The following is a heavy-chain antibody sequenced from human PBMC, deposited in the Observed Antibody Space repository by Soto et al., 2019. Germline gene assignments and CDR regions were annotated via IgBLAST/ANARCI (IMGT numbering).Heavy chain of an antibody. CDR1: GFTFSSYG. V-gene: IGHV3-33*01. CDR2: IWYDGSNK. J-gene: IGHJ4*02. D-gene: IGHD6-13*01. CDR3: ARDEEATGPTGH. Sequence: QVQLVESGGGVVQPGRSLRLSCAASGFTFSSYGMHWVRQAPGKGLEWVAVIWYDGSNKNYVDSVKGRFTISRDNSKNTLYPQMNSLRAEDTAVYYCARDEEATGPTGHWGQGTLVTVSS.